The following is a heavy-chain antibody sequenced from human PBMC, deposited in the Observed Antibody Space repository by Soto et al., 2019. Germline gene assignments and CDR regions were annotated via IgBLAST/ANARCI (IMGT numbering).Heavy chain of an antibody. CDR2: ISPGSNYR. V-gene: IGHV3-11*06. D-gene: IGHD2-15*01. CDR1: GMTLTDFY. J-gene: IGHJ5*02. CDR3: VRGGGGGQFDP. Sequence: QVQLVESGGGLVKPGGSLRLSCAASGMTLTDFYMTWVRQAPGQGLEWLSYISPGSNYREYADSVKGRNIISRDNTKNSLYLQMNSRRDETTAIYYCVRGGGGGQFDPWGQGTVVTVSS.